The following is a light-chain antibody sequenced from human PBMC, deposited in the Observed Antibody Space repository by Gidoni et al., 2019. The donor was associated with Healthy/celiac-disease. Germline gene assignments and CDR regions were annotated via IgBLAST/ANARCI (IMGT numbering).Light chain of an antibody. CDR2: SNN. V-gene: IGLV1-47*02. J-gene: IGLJ2*01. CDR3: AAWDDSLSGPKVV. Sequence: QSVLTQPPSASGPPGHRVTISCSGSSSNIGSNYVYWYQQLPGTAPKLLIYSNNQRPSGVPDRFSGSKSGTSASLAISGLRSEDEADYYCAAWDDSLSGPKVVFGGGTKLTVL. CDR1: SSNIGSNY.